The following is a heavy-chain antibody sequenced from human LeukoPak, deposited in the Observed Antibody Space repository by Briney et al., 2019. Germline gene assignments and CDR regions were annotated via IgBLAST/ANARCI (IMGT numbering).Heavy chain of an antibody. Sequence: GGSLRLSCAASGFTFSSYAMSWVRQAPGKGLEWVSAISGSGGSTYYADSVKGRFTISRDNSKNTLYLQMNSLRAEDTAVYYCARAPYYYGSGITPDYWGQGTLVTVSS. CDR3: ARAPYYYGSGITPDY. D-gene: IGHD3-10*01. V-gene: IGHV3-23*01. CDR2: ISGSGGST. CDR1: GFTFSSYA. J-gene: IGHJ4*02.